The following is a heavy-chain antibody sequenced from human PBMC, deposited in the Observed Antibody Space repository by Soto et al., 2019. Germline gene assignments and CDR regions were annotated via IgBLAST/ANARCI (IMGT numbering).Heavy chain of an antibody. CDR3: AKANRETLPGYSSA. D-gene: IGHD6-19*01. CDR2: ISWNSGSI. J-gene: IGHJ5*02. CDR1: GFTFDDYA. Sequence: PXGSLKLSFSASGFTFDDYAMHWVRQAPGKGLEWVSGISWNSGSIGYADSVKGRFTISRDNAKNSLYLQMNSLRAEDTALYYCAKANRETLPGYSSAWGQGTLVTVSS. V-gene: IGHV3-9*01.